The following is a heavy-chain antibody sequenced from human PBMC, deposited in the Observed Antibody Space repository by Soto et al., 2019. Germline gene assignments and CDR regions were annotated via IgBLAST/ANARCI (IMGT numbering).Heavy chain of an antibody. V-gene: IGHV5-51*01. D-gene: IGHD3-10*01. CDR2: IYPGDSGA. J-gene: IGHJ4*02. Sequence: PGESLKISCKGSGYTFSKYWIGWVRQTPGKGLEWMGMIYPGDSGARYSPPFEGQVTFSVDKSINTAYLQWNSLKASDTAMYYCARQGGEYNTMSDYWGQGTLVTVSS. CDR1: GYTFSKYW. CDR3: ARQGGEYNTMSDY.